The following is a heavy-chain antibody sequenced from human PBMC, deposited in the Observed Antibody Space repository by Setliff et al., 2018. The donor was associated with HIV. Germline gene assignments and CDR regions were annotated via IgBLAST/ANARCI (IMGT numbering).Heavy chain of an antibody. CDR3: ARDLDEAVKDADNYVPLDL. Sequence: ASVKVSCKASGGTFTNSAIGWVRQAPGQGLEWMGAIVPILGIANSAQKFQGRVTITTDESTNTAYMELRSLTSEDTAVYYCARDLDEAVKDADNYVPLDLWGQGTLVTVSS. CDR1: GGTFTNSA. V-gene: IGHV1-69*10. D-gene: IGHD3-16*01. J-gene: IGHJ5*02. CDR2: IVPILGIA.